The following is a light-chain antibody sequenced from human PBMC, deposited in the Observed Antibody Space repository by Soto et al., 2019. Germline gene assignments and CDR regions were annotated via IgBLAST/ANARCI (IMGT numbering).Light chain of an antibody. CDR2: EVS. CDR3: SSYAGSNNLV. V-gene: IGLV2-8*01. Sequence: QSALTQPPSASGSPGQSVTISCTGTSSDVGGYNYVSWYQQYPGKAPKVMIYEVSKRPSGVPDRFSGSKSGNTASLIVSGLQADDEADYYCSSYAGSNNLVFGGRTKVTVL. J-gene: IGLJ2*01. CDR1: SSDVGGYNY.